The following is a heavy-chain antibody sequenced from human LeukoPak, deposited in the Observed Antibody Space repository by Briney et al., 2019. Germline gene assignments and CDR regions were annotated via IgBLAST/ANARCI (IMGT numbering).Heavy chain of an antibody. CDR3: ARDQSFSSGWYVPLSLDY. D-gene: IGHD6-19*01. J-gene: IGHJ4*02. CDR2: IRYDGSNK. Sequence: GGSLRLSCAASGFTFSSYGMHWVRQAPGKGLEWVAFIRYDGSNKYYADSVKGRFTISRDNAKNSLYLQMNSLRAEDTAVYYCARDQSFSSGWYVPLSLDYWGQGTLVTVSS. V-gene: IGHV3-30*02. CDR1: GFTFSSYG.